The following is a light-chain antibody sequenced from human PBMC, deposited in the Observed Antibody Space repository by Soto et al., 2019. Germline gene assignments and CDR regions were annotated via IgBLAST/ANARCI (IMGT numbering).Light chain of an antibody. J-gene: IGLJ1*01. CDR1: SSDLGGYNY. V-gene: IGLV2-8*01. CDR2: EVS. CDR3: SSYAGSNNLGV. Sequence: QSALTQPPSASGSPGQSVTISCTGTSSDLGGYNYVSWYQQHPGKAPNLMLYEVSKRPSGVPDRFSGSKSGNTASLTVSGLQAEDEADYYCSSYAGSNNLGVFGTGTKLTVL.